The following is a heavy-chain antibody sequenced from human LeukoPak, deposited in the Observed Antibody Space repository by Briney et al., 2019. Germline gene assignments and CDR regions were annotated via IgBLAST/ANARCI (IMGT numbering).Heavy chain of an antibody. CDR1: GFSFSSYS. Sequence: GGSLRLSCAASGFSFSSYSMNWVRQAPGRGLEWVSSISGSSSFIYYADSVKGRFTISRDNAKNSLYLQMNSLRGEATAVYYCARGGSTSSSSHFHHWGQGTLVTVSS. CDR3: ARGGSTSSSSHFHH. CDR2: ISGSSSFI. D-gene: IGHD6-6*01. J-gene: IGHJ1*01. V-gene: IGHV3-21*01.